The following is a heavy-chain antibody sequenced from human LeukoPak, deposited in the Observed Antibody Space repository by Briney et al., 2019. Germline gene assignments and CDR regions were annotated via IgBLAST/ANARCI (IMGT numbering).Heavy chain of an antibody. CDR2: ICSNDNNT. V-gene: IGHV3-23*01. CDR1: GFTFSSYG. J-gene: IGHJ4*02. CDR3: AKGTSSSCYSAPNY. D-gene: IGHD2-15*01. Sequence: GGSLRLSCAASGFTFSSYGMHWVRQAPGKGLEWVSAICSNDNNTYYANSVKGRFTISRDNSKNTLSLQLNSLRAEDTAVYYCAKGTSSSCYSAPNYWGQGTLVTVSS.